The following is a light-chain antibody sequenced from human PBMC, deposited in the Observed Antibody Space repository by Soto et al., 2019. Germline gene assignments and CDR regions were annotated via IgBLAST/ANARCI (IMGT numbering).Light chain of an antibody. CDR3: QQYNNWPPWT. CDR2: RAS. J-gene: IGKJ1*01. CDR1: QSVSTN. Sequence: IVMTQSPATLSVSPGERVTLSCRASQSVSTNLAWYQQKPGQAPRVLIYRASTRATGIPPRFSGSGSGTEFTLTISNLQSEDFAVYYCQQYNNWPPWTFGQGTKVDIK. V-gene: IGKV3-15*01.